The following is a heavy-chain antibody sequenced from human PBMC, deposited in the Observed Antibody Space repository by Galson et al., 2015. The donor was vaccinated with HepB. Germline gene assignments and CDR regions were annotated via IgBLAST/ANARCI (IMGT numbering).Heavy chain of an antibody. CDR3: AKSEVGATIYNAFDI. D-gene: IGHD1-26*01. Sequence: SLRLSCAASGFTFSNYCLHWVRQAPGKGLEWVSVIACDGSNKYYADSVKGRFTISRDNSKNTLYLQMNSLRSEDTAVYYCAKSEVGATIYNAFDIWGQGTMVTVSS. CDR1: GFTFSNYC. J-gene: IGHJ3*02. V-gene: IGHV3-30*18. CDR2: IACDGSNK.